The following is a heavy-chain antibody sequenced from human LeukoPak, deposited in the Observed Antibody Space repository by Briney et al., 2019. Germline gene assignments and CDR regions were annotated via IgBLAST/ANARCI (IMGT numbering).Heavy chain of an antibody. D-gene: IGHD6-13*01. CDR1: GFTFSSYA. V-gene: IGHV3-30*04. CDR3: AKGSQQLVDSADY. J-gene: IGHJ4*02. CDR2: ISYDGSNK. Sequence: GRSLRLSCAASGFTFSSYAMHWVRQAPGKGLEWVAVISYDGSNKYYADSVKGRFTISRDNSKNTLYLRMNSLRAEDTAVYYCAKGSQQLVDSADYWGQGTLVTVSS.